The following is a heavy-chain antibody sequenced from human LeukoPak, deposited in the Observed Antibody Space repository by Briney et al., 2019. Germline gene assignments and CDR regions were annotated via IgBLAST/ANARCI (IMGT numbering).Heavy chain of an antibody. CDR2: IKQDGSEK. CDR1: GFTFSSYW. CDR3: ARVMGYCSSTSCYARFDY. J-gene: IGHJ4*02. V-gene: IGHV3-7*01. Sequence: GGSLRLSCAASGFTFSSYWMSWVRQAPGKGLEWVANIKQDGSEKYYVDSVKGRFTISRDNAKNSLYLQMNSLRAEDTAVYYCARVMGYCSSTSCYARFDYWGQGTLVTVSS. D-gene: IGHD2-2*01.